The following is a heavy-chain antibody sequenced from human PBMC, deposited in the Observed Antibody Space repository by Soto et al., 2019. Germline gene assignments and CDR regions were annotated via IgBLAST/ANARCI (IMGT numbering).Heavy chain of an antibody. CDR1: GGAFSGYY. V-gene: IGHV4-34*01. D-gene: IGHD3-3*01. CDR3: AGLRITILGVVRYYYYGMDV. CDR2: INLSGSP. J-gene: IGHJ6*02. Sequence: ETLSLTCALYGGAFSGYYWSRIRQHPGKGREWWGEINLSGSPNYCTSLKSRVTISVDTCKHKFTLKLSSVAAADTAVYYCAGLRITILGVVRYYYYGMDVWGQGTTVS.